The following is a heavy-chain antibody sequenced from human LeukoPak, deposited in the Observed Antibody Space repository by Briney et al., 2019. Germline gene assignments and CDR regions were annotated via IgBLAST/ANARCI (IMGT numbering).Heavy chain of an antibody. V-gene: IGHV4-30-4*02. CDR3: ASTTFWSGYPTPIYGMDV. D-gene: IGHD3-3*01. CDR2: IYYSGST. Sequence: SETLSLTCTVSGGSISSGDYYWSWIRQPPGKGLEWIGYIYYSGSTYYNPSLKSRVTISVDTSKNQFSLKLSSVTAADTAVYYCASTTFWSGYPTPIYGMDVWGQGTTVTVSS. J-gene: IGHJ6*02. CDR1: GGSISSGDYY.